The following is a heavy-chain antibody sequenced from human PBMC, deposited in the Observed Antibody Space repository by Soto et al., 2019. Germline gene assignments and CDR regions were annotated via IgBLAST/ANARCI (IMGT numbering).Heavy chain of an antibody. CDR1: GFTFNSYA. CDR3: TKDTYGAVAGTHRFGP. V-gene: IGHV3-23*01. CDR2: ISGSGSAT. D-gene: IGHD6-19*01. J-gene: IGHJ5*02. Sequence: EVQLLESGGDLVQPGGSLRLSCEASGFTFNSYAMNWVRQTPGKRLEWVSGISGSGSATFYADSVKGRFTISRDNSKNTLYLQMSNLRTEDTALYYCTKDTYGAVAGTHRFGPRAQGTLVTVSS.